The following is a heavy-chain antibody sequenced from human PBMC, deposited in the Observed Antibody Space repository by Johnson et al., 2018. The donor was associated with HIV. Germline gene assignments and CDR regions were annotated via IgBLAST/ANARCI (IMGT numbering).Heavy chain of an antibody. D-gene: IGHD5-18*01. V-gene: IGHV3-23*04. J-gene: IGHJ3*02. CDR3: AKDREGIQLWLGRMSFDI. Sequence: VQLVESGGGVVRPGGSLRLSCAASGFTFSSYAMSWVRQAPGKGLEWVSAISGSGGSTYYADPVKGRFTISRDNSKNTLYLQMNSLIAEDTAVYYCAKDREGIQLWLGRMSFDIWGQGTMVTVSS. CDR2: ISGSGGST. CDR1: GFTFSSYA.